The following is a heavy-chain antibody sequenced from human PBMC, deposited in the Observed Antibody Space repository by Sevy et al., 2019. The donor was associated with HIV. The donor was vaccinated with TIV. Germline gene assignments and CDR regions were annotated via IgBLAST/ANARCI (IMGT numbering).Heavy chain of an antibody. CDR2: ISGSGGST. CDR3: AKGGSGSYYIYPFDY. Sequence: GGSLRLSCAASGFTFSSYAMSWVRQAPGKGLEWVSAISGSGGSTYYADSVKGRLTISRDNSKNTLYLQMNSLRAEDTAVYYCAKGGSGSYYIYPFDYWGQGTLVTVSS. J-gene: IGHJ4*02. V-gene: IGHV3-23*01. D-gene: IGHD3-10*01. CDR1: GFTFSSYA.